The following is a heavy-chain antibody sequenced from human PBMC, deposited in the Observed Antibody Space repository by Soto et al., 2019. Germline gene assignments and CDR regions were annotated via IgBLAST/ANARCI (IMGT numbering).Heavy chain of an antibody. CDR2: ISSSGGDT. Sequence: EVQLLESGGGLVQPGGSLRLSCAASGFTFSNYPMSWVRQAPGKGLEWVSAISSSGGDTYYAEFVKGRFTISRDNSNDTLLLQMNSLRAEDTAVYYCAKEGYTHGWVDYWGQGTLVTVSS. V-gene: IGHV3-23*01. D-gene: IGHD5-18*01. CDR3: AKEGYTHGWVDY. J-gene: IGHJ4*02. CDR1: GFTFSNYP.